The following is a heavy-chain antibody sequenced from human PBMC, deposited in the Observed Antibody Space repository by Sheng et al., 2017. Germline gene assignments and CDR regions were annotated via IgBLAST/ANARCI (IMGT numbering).Heavy chain of an antibody. D-gene: IGHD1-26*01. CDR2: IYYSGST. Sequence: QVQLQESGPGLVKPSETLSLTCTVSGGSISSYYWSWIRQPPGKGLEWIGYIYYSGSTNYNPSLKSRVTISVDTSKNQFSLKLSSVTAADTAVYYCARDVLPYRHSQPGYWGQGTLVTVSS. CDR1: GGSISSYY. J-gene: IGHJ4*02. V-gene: IGHV4-59*01. CDR3: ARDVLPYRHSQPGY.